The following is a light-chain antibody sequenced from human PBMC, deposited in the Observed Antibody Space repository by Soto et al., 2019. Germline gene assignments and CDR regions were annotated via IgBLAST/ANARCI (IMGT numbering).Light chain of an antibody. Sequence: QSVLTQPASVSGSPGQSITISCTGTNSDVGAYNYVSWYQQHPGKAPKLMIYEVSNRPSGVSNRFSGSKSGNTASLTISGLQAEDEADYYCSSYTRSSTGVFGGGTKVTV. CDR1: NSDVGAYNY. V-gene: IGLV2-14*01. J-gene: IGLJ2*01. CDR3: SSYTRSSTGV. CDR2: EVS.